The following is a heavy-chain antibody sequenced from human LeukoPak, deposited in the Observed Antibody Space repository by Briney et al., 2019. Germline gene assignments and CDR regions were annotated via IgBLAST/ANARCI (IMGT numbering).Heavy chain of an antibody. D-gene: IGHD3-22*01. Sequence: GGSLRLSWAASGFTFSNAWMNWVRQAPGKGLDWVVRIKSKTDGGTTDYAAPVKGRFTISRDDSKNTLYLQMDSLKTEDTAVYYCTTETYYYDSSGYYYQYGFDYWGQGTLVTVSS. J-gene: IGHJ4*02. CDR2: IKSKTDGGTT. CDR1: GFTFSNAW. V-gene: IGHV3-15*07. CDR3: TTETYYYDSSGYYYQYGFDY.